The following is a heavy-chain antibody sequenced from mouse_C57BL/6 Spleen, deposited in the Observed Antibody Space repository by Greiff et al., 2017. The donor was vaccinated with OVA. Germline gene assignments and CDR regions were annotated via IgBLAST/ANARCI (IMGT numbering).Heavy chain of an antibody. J-gene: IGHJ4*01. CDR1: GFTFSDYG. CDR2: ISSGSSTI. V-gene: IGHV5-17*01. D-gene: IGHD2-1*01. CDR3: ARGYYGNLYAMDY. Sequence: EVQLVESGGGLVKPGGSLKLSCAASGFTFSDYGMHWVRQAPEKGLEWVAYISSGSSTICYADTVKGRFTISRDNAKNTLFLQMTRLRSEDTAMYYCARGYYGNLYAMDYWGQGTSVTVSS.